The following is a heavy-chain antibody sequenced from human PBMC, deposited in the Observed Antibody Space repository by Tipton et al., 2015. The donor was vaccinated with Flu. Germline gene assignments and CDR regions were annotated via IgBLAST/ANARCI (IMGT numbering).Heavy chain of an antibody. J-gene: IGHJ4*01. CDR1: SEALGTHY. D-gene: IGHD4-17*01. CDR2: IFATGTA. V-gene: IGHV4-4*07. Sequence: SEALGTHYWTWFRQPAGERLEWIGRIFATGTAIYNPSLRSRVTMSVDTSKNQFSLNLTSVTAADTAVYYCARLLRHYGDYPLDYWGPGIMVTVSS. CDR3: ARLLRHYGDYPLDY.